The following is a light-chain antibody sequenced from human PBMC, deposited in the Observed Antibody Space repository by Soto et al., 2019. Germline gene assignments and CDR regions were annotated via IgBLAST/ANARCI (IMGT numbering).Light chain of an antibody. CDR3: NSYACSITRFG. Sequence: QSVLTQPASVSGSPGQSVSISCTGTSRDVGAYKYVSWDQQHPGKAPKIRIYEVSKRPSEDSMRFSGSRSSNTASLTISGLQADDDDDYYCNSYACSITRFGFGSEPKAPS. J-gene: IGLJ1*01. CDR1: SRDVGAYKY. CDR2: EVS. V-gene: IGLV2-14*01.